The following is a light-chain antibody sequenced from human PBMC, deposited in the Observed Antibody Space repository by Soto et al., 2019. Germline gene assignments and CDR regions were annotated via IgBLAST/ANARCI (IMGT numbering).Light chain of an antibody. CDR3: QQTLSFPPT. CDR2: TGS. CDR1: QAIDSW. V-gene: IGKV1-12*01. J-gene: IGKJ1*01. Sequence: QLTQSPSSVSASVGDRVTITCRASQAIDSWLAWYQQKPGEAPKLLIFTGSLLHSGVPPRFSGSGSGTDFTLTISSLQPEDFATYYCQQTLSFPPTFGQGTKVDIK.